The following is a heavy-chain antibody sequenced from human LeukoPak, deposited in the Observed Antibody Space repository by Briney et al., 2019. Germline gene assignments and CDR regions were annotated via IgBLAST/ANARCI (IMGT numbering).Heavy chain of an antibody. J-gene: IGHJ3*02. CDR1: GFTFSSYE. D-gene: IGHD3-10*01. Sequence: PGGSLRLSCAASGFTFSSYEMNWVRQAPGKGLEWVSAISGSGGSTYYADSVKGRFTISRDNSKNTLYLQMNSLRAEDTAVYYCAKTLYTMVRGVIPLDAFDIWGQGTMVTVSS. CDR2: ISGSGGST. V-gene: IGHV3-23*01. CDR3: AKTLYTMVRGVIPLDAFDI.